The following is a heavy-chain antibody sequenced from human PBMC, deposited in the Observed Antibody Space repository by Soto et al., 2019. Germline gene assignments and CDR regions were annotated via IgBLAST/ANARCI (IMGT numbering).Heavy chain of an antibody. CDR3: AKDPDSGPDPFDY. J-gene: IGHJ4*02. D-gene: IGHD1-26*01. CDR1: GFTFSSYA. CDR2: ISGSGGST. V-gene: IGHV3-23*01. Sequence: PGGSLRLSWAASGFTFSSYAMSWVRQAPGKGLEWVSAISGSGGSTYYADSVKGRFTISRDNSKNTLYLQMNSLRAEDTAVYYCAKDPDSGPDPFDYWGQGTLVTVSS.